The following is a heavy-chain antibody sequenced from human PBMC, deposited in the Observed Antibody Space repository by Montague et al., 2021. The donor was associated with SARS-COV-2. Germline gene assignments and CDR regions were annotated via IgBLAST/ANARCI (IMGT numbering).Heavy chain of an antibody. CDR2: ITRDSGNI. CDR3: ARARGDLKIGNYFDEY. CDR1: GFTFSYYA. V-gene: IGHV3-9*01. Sequence: SLRLPCAASGFTFSYYAMHWVRQAPGKGLEWVSGITRDSGNIAYADSVKGRFTISRDNAKSSLYLQMNNLRAEDTALYYCARARGDLKIGNYFDEYWGQGTLVTGSS. D-gene: IGHD3-16*01. J-gene: IGHJ4*02.